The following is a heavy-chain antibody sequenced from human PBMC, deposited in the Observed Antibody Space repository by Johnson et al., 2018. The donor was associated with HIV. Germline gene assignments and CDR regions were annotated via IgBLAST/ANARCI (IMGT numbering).Heavy chain of an antibody. D-gene: IGHD3-16*01. CDR1: GFTFSSYW. Sequence: VQLVESGGGLVQSGGSLRLSCAASGFTFSSYWMSWVRQAPGRGLEWVSFIYDGGTTYYADSVKGRFTISRDNSKNTLYLQMNSLRAEDTALYYCARGGRAKDAFDIWGQGTMVTVSS. CDR2: IYDGGTT. J-gene: IGHJ3*02. V-gene: IGHV3-66*02. CDR3: ARGGRAKDAFDI.